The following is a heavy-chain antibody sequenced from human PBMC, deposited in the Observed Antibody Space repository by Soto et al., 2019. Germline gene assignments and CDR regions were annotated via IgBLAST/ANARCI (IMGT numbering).Heavy chain of an antibody. V-gene: IGHV4-34*01. J-gene: IGHJ4*02. CDR3: AGSLGRYYDFWSGYYLSY. Sequence: PSETLSLTCAVYGGSFTGLYWSWIRQSPGKGLEWIGEINHSGSTNYNPSLKSRVTISVDTSKNQFSLKLTSVTAADTAVYYCAGSLGRYYDFWSGYYLSYWGQGTLVTVSS. CDR2: INHSGST. D-gene: IGHD3-3*01. CDR1: GGSFTGLY.